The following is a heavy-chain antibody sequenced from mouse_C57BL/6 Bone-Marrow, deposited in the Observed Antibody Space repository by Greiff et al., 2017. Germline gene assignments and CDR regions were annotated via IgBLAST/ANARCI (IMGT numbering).Heavy chain of an antibody. J-gene: IGHJ2*01. CDR3: ARGVKGCDY. CDR2: ISDGGSYT. D-gene: IGHD3-3*01. Sequence: EVKLVESGGGLVKPGGSLKLSCAASGFTFSSYAMSWVRQTPEKRLEWVATISDGGSYTYYPDNVKGRFTISRDNAKNNLYLQESHLKSEDTAVYYCARGVKGCDYWGQGTTLTVSS. CDR1: GFTFSSYA. V-gene: IGHV5-4*03.